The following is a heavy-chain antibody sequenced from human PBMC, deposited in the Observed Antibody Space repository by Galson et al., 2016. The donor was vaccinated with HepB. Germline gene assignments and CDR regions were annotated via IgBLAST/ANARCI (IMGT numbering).Heavy chain of an antibody. Sequence: YTFSGFYIHWVRQAPGQGLEWMGWINPNSGVTTYAQKFQGRVTMTRDTSISTVHMELSSLRSDDTAMYYCAREAKPYGDIDSWGQGTLVTVSS. V-gene: IGHV1-2*02. J-gene: IGHJ4*02. CDR1: YTFSGFY. CDR3: AREAKPYGDIDS. CDR2: INPNSGVT. D-gene: IGHD4-17*01.